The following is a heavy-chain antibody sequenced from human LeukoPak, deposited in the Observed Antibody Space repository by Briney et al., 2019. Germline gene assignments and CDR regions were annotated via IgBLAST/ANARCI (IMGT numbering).Heavy chain of an antibody. Sequence: GGSLRLSCAASGFTFSSYGMHWVRQAPGKGLEWVAVISYDGSNKYYADSVEGRFTISRDNSKNTLYLQMNSLRAEDTAVYYCAKSLYYDFWSGYSHWGQGTLVTVSS. CDR3: AKSLYYDFWSGYSH. V-gene: IGHV3-30*18. CDR2: ISYDGSNK. CDR1: GFTFSSYG. J-gene: IGHJ4*02. D-gene: IGHD3-3*01.